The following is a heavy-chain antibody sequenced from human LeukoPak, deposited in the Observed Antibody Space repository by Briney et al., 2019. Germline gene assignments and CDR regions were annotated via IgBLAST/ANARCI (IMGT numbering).Heavy chain of an antibody. CDR1: GGSFSGYY. V-gene: IGHV4-34*01. D-gene: IGHD4-17*01. J-gene: IGHJ4*02. Sequence: PSETLSLTCAVYGGSFSGYYWSWIRQPTWKRLECIGEINHSGSTNYNPSLKSRVTISVDTSKNQFSLKLSSVTAADTAVYYCARGRGGTVNYWGQGTLVTVSS. CDR2: INHSGST. CDR3: ARGRGGTVNY.